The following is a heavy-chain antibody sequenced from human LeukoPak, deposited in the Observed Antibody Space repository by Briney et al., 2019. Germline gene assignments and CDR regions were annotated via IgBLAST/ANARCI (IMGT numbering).Heavy chain of an antibody. CDR3: AREHSDDYVWGSHRYISRSVDY. V-gene: IGHV3-21*01. D-gene: IGHD3-16*02. Sequence: AGGSLRLSCAASGFIFSSYSMNWVRQAPGKGLEWVSSISRSNSHIYDADSVKGRFTISRDNAKKSLYLQMNSLRAEDTAVYYCAREHSDDYVWGSHRYISRSVDYWGQGTLVTVSS. CDR2: ISRSNSHI. J-gene: IGHJ4*02. CDR1: GFIFSSYS.